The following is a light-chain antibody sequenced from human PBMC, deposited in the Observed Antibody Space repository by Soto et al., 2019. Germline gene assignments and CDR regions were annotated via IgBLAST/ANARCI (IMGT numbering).Light chain of an antibody. CDR2: LGS. CDR3: MQAQQHPIT. CDR1: QSLLNGNGYHY. Sequence: DFVMTQSPLSLPVTPGEPASISCRSSQSLLNGNGYHYLSWYLQKPGQYPQILIYLGSDRASGVPDWFSGSGSGTDFTLKISRVEAEDVLIYYCMQAQQHPITFGQGTRVEIK. V-gene: IGKV2-28*01. J-gene: IGKJ5*01.